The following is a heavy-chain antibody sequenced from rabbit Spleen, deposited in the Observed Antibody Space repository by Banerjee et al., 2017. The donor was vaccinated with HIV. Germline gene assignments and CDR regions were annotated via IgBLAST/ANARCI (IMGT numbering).Heavy chain of an antibody. Sequence: QEQLEESGGDLVKPEGSLTLTCKASGLDFSSSYWICWVRQAPGKGLEWIACIYTGSGGGTAYASCAKGRFTISKTSSTTVTLQMTSLTTADTATYFCARASEYPYYFNLWGPGTLVTVS. J-gene: IGHJ4*01. D-gene: IGHD3-1*01. CDR1: GLDFSSSYW. V-gene: IGHV1S45*01. CDR3: ARASEYPYYFNL. CDR2: IYTGSGGGT.